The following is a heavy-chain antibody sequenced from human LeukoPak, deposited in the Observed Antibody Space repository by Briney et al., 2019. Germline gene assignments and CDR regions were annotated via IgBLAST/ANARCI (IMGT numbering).Heavy chain of an antibody. V-gene: IGHV3-74*01. CDR2: IDSDGSST. CDR1: GFTFSSYW. D-gene: IGHD2-21*02. CDR3: ARGSGGDADY. Sequence: PGGSLRLSCEASGFTFSSYWMHWVRQAPGKGLVWVSRIDSDGSSTSYADSVKGRFTISRDNAKNTLYLQMNSLGAEDTAVYYCARGSGGDADYWGQGTLVTVSS. J-gene: IGHJ4*02.